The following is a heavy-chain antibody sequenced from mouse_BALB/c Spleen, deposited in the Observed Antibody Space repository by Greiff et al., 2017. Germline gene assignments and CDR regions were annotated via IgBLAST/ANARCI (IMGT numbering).Heavy chain of an antibody. CDR3: ASDQGYYGYLYAMDY. Sequence: DVMLVESGGGLVKPGGSLKLSCAASGFTFSDYYMYWVRQTPEKRLEWVATISDGGSYTYYPDSVKGRFTISRDNAKNNLYLQMSSLKSEDTAMYYCASDQGYYGYLYAMDYWGQGTSVTVSS. D-gene: IGHD1-2*01. CDR1: GFTFSDYY. CDR2: ISDGGSYT. J-gene: IGHJ4*01. V-gene: IGHV5-4*02.